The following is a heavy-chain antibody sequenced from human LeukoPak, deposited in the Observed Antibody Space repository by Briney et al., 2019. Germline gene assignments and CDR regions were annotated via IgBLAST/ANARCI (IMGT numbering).Heavy chain of an antibody. J-gene: IGHJ5*02. CDR1: GYTFTSYG. D-gene: IGHD2-15*01. CDR3: ARGEDVVVVAATPLGWFDP. Sequence: GASVKVSCKASGYTFTSYGISWVRQAPGQGLECMGWISAYNGNTNYAQKLQGRVTMTTDTSTSTAYMELRSLRSDDTAVYYCARGEDVVVVAATPLGWFDPWGQGTLVTVSS. V-gene: IGHV1-18*01. CDR2: ISAYNGNT.